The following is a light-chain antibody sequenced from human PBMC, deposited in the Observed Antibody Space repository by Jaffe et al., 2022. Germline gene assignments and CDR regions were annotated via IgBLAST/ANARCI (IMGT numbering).Light chain of an antibody. Sequence: QSALTQPASVSGSPGQSITISCTGTSSDVGSYNLVSWYQQHPGKAPKLMIYEGSKRPSGVSNRFSGSKSGNTASLTISGLQAEDEADYYCCSYAGSSTFALFGTGTKVTVL. CDR3: CSYAGSSTFAL. CDR2: EGS. CDR1: SSDVGSYNL. J-gene: IGLJ1*01. V-gene: IGLV2-23*03.